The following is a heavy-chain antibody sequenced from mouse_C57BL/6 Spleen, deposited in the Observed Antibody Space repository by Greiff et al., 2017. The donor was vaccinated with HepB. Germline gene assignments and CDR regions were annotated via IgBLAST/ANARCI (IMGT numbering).Heavy chain of an antibody. Sequence: EVQVVESGGGLVKPGGSLKLSCAASGFTFSDYGMHWVRQAPEKGLEWVAYISSGSSTIYYADTVKGRFTISRDNAKNTLFLQMTSLRSEDTAMYYCARWGSSYEDYAMDYWGQGTSVTVSS. V-gene: IGHV5-17*01. CDR2: ISSGSSTI. CDR1: GFTFSDYG. D-gene: IGHD1-1*01. J-gene: IGHJ4*01. CDR3: ARWGSSYEDYAMDY.